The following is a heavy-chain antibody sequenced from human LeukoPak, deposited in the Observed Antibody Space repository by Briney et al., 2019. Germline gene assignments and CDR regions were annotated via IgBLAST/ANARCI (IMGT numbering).Heavy chain of an antibody. Sequence: ASVKVSCKASGYTFTGYYMHWVRQAPGQGLEWVGWINPNSGGTNYAQKFQGWVTMTRDTSISTAYMELSRLRSDDTAVYYCARGIRGYSYGYDAFDIWGQGTMVTVSS. CDR2: INPNSGGT. CDR1: GYTFTGYY. V-gene: IGHV1-2*04. D-gene: IGHD5-18*01. CDR3: ARGIRGYSYGYDAFDI. J-gene: IGHJ3*02.